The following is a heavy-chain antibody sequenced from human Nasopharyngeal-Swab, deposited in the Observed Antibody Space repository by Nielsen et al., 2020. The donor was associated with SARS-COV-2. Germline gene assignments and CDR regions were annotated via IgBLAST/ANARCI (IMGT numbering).Heavy chain of an antibody. D-gene: IGHD3-10*01. J-gene: IGHJ4*02. Sequence: VRQAPGKGLEWVAVISYDGSNKYYADSVKGRFTISRDNSKNTLYLQMNSLRAEDTAVYYCARDRRMVRGVPTFDYWGQGTLVTV. CDR3: ARDRRMVRGVPTFDY. CDR2: ISYDGSNK. V-gene: IGHV3-30-3*01.